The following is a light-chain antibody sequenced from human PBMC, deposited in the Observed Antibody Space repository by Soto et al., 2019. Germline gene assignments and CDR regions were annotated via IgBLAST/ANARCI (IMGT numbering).Light chain of an antibody. CDR1: QSVKSSH. Sequence: EIVLTQSPGILSLSPGERATLSCRASQSVKSSHLGWFRRKVGQPPRLLIYGTSTRATGIPDRFIGSGSGTDFTLTITRLEPEDFAVYYCQQYITSPFNFGPGTTVDMK. V-gene: IGKV3-20*01. CDR2: GTS. CDR3: QQYITSPFN. J-gene: IGKJ3*01.